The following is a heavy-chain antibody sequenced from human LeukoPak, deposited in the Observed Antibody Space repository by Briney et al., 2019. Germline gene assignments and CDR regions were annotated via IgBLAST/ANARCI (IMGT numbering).Heavy chain of an antibody. D-gene: IGHD3-10*01. V-gene: IGHV4-59*12. Sequence: SETLSLTCTVSGGSISSYYWSWIRQPPGKGLEWIGYIYYSGSTNYNPSLKSRVTISADKSKNQFSLKLSSVTAADTAVYYCARYRGANGYYFDYWGQGTLVTVSS. CDR1: GGSISSYY. J-gene: IGHJ4*02. CDR2: IYYSGST. CDR3: ARYRGANGYYFDY.